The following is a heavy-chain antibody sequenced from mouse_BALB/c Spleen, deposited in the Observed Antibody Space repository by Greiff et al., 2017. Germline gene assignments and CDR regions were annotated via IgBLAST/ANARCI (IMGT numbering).Heavy chain of an antibody. Sequence: EVKLLESGPGLVKPSQSLSLTCSVTGYSITSGYYWNWIRQFPGNKLEWMGYISYDGSNNYNPSLKNRISITRDTSKNQFFLKLNSVTTEDTATYYCAREDRSFDYWGQGTTLTVSS. CDR2: ISYDGSN. CDR3: AREDRSFDY. CDR1: GYSITSGYY. V-gene: IGHV3-6*02. J-gene: IGHJ2*01. D-gene: IGHD2-14*01.